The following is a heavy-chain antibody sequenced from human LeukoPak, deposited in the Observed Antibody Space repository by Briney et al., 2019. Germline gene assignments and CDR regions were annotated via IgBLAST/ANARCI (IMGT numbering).Heavy chain of an antibody. CDR1: GFTFRTYG. D-gene: IGHD5-24*01. Sequence: PGRSLRLSCAASGFTFRTYGMHWVRQAPGRGLEWVAVISYDGSNKYYADSVKGRFTISRDNSKNTLYLQMNNLRAEDTAVYYCASSRWLQPYYFDYWGQGTLVTVSS. CDR3: ASSRWLQPYYFDY. V-gene: IGHV3-30*03. J-gene: IGHJ4*02. CDR2: ISYDGSNK.